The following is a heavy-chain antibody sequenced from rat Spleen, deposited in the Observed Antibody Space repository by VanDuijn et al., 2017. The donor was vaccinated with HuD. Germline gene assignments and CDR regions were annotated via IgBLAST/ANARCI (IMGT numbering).Heavy chain of an antibody. D-gene: IGHD1-4*01. CDR1: GFTFSDYY. CDR2: ISYDGSST. V-gene: IGHV5-29*01. CDR3: AAAGTRVSRFAY. J-gene: IGHJ2*01. Sequence: EVQLVESGGGLVQPGRSLKLSCAASGFTFSDYYMAWVRQAPAKGLEWVATISYDGSSTFYRDSVKGRFTISRDNAKSTLYLQMDSLRSEDTATYYCAAAGTRVSRFAYWGQGVMVTVSS.